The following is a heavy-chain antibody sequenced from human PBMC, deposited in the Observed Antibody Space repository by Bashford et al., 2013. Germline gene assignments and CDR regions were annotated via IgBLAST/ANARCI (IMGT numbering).Heavy chain of an antibody. V-gene: IGHV4-39*07. D-gene: IGHD2-15*01. CDR2: IYYSGST. J-gene: IGHJ5*02. CDR3: ARLRCRSGGSCTGRGWFDP. CDR1: GGSITSSTYY. Sequence: SETLSLTCTVSGGSITSSTYYWGWIRQPPGKGLEWIGSIYYSGSTNYNPSLKSRVTISVDTSKNQFSLKLSSVTAADTAVYYCARLRCRSGGSCTGRGWFDPWGQGTLVTVSS.